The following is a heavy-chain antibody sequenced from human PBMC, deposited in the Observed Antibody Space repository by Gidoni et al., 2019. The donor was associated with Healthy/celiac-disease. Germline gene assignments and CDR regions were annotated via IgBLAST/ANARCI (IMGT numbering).Heavy chain of an antibody. Sequence: EVQLVESGGGLVQPGGSLRLSCAASGFTFGSYEMNWVRQAPGKGLEWVSYMSSSGSTIYYADSVKGRFTISRDNAKNSLYLQMNSLRAEDTAVYYCARGRSSGPSDWGQGTLVTVSS. J-gene: IGHJ4*02. CDR2: MSSSGSTI. D-gene: IGHD6-19*01. CDR3: ARGRSSGPSD. CDR1: GFTFGSYE. V-gene: IGHV3-48*03.